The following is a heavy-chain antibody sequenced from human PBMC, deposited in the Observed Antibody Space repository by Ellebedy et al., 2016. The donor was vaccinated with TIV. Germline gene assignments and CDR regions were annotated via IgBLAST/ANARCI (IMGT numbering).Heavy chain of an antibody. CDR2: IDWKNDK. V-gene: IGHV2-70*01. J-gene: IGHJ3*01. CDR1: GFSLSTSGMC. Sequence: SGPTLVKPTQTLTLACTFSGFSLSTSGMCLGWIRQPPGKALEWLALIDWKNDKYYNTSLKTRLTISADTSKNQVVLTMTNVDPVDTATYYCARNPTMINAFDVWGQGTRVTVSS. D-gene: IGHD3-22*01. CDR3: ARNPTMINAFDV.